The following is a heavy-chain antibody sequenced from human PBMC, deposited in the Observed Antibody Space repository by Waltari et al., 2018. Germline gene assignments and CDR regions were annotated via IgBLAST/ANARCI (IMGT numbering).Heavy chain of an antibody. Sequence: QLQLQELGPGLVNPSETLLLTCTVSGGSISTKTYYWGWIRQPPGKGLEWIGSFYYSGSTYSNPSLKSRVHISVDSSKNQFSLKLNSVTAADTALYYCARHQVYCGDDRCYPPFDHWGQGTLVNVSS. D-gene: IGHD2-21*01. CDR1: GGSISTKTYY. V-gene: IGHV4-39*01. CDR3: ARHQVYCGDDRCYPPFDH. CDR2: FYYSGST. J-gene: IGHJ4*02.